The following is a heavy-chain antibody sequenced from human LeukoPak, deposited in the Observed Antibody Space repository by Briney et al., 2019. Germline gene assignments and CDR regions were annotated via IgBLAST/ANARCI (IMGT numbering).Heavy chain of an antibody. Sequence: GGSLRLSCAASGFTFSSYAMHWVRQAPGKGLGWVAVISYDGSNKYYADSVNGRFTISRDNSKNTLYLQMNSLRAEDTAVYYCARDSQQQLDADGAFDIWGQGTMVTVSS. CDR2: ISYDGSNK. CDR1: GFTFSSYA. J-gene: IGHJ3*02. CDR3: ARDSQQQLDADGAFDI. V-gene: IGHV3-30*04. D-gene: IGHD6-13*01.